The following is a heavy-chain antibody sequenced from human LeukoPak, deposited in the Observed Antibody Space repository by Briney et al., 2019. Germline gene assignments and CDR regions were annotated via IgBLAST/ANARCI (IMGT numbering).Heavy chain of an antibody. D-gene: IGHD2/OR15-2a*01. CDR2: IYHSGST. J-gene: IGHJ6*03. Sequence: SETLPLTCAVYGGSFNDYYWIWIRQPPGKGLELIGEIYHSGSTYYNPSLKSRVTISVDTSKNQFSLKVSSVTAADTAVYYCARREVETTFLYYYYMDVWGKGTTVTVSS. CDR1: GGSFNDYY. V-gene: IGHV4-34*01. CDR3: ARREVETTFLYYYYMDV.